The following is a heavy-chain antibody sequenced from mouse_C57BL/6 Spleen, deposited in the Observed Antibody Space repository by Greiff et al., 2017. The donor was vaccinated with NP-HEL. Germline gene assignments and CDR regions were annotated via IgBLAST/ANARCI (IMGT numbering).Heavy chain of an antibody. Sequence: QVQLQQSGAELVKPGASVKLSCKASGYTFTSYWMHWVKQRPGQGLEWIGMIHPNSGSTNYNEKFKSKATLTVDKSSSTAYMQLSSLTSEDSAVYYCARPWDPAWFAYWGQGTLVTVSA. CDR1: GYTFTSYW. J-gene: IGHJ3*01. CDR3: ARPWDPAWFAY. D-gene: IGHD4-1*01. V-gene: IGHV1-64*01. CDR2: IHPNSGST.